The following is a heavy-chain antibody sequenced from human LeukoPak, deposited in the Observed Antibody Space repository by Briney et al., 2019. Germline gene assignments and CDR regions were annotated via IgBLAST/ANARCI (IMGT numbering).Heavy chain of an antibody. Sequence: ASVKVSCKASGYTFTGYYMHWVRQAPGQGLEWMGWINPNSGGTNCAQKFQGRVTMTRDTSISTAYMELSRLRSDDTAVYYCARAKGPGLDWFDPWGQGTLVTVSS. V-gene: IGHV1-2*02. CDR3: ARAKGPGLDWFDP. CDR2: INPNSGGT. J-gene: IGHJ5*02. CDR1: GYTFTGYY.